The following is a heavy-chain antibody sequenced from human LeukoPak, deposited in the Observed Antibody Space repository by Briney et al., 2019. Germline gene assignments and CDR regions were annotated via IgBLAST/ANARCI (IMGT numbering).Heavy chain of an antibody. CDR1: GFTFSSYG. D-gene: IGHD6-13*01. J-gene: IGHJ4*01. Sequence: PGRSLRLSCAASGFTFSSYGMHWVRQAPGKGLEWVAVISYDGSNKYYADSVKGRFTISRDNSKNTLYLQMNSLRAEDTAVYYCAKEVYKQLAAAGLDYWGHGTLVTVSS. CDR2: ISYDGSNK. CDR3: AKEVYKQLAAAGLDY. V-gene: IGHV3-30*18.